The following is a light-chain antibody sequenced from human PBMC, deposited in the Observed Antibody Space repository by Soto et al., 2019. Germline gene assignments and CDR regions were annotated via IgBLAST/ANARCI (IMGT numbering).Light chain of an antibody. Sequence: IQMTQSPSSLSASVGDSVTVTCRASQSINIYLNWYQQKPGKAPTLLIYGASSLQSGVPSRFTGGGYRTDFTLTISSLQPEGFATYYCQQSYRSPYTFGQGTKLEIK. J-gene: IGKJ2*01. CDR3: QQSYRSPYT. CDR2: GAS. CDR1: QSINIY. V-gene: IGKV1-39*01.